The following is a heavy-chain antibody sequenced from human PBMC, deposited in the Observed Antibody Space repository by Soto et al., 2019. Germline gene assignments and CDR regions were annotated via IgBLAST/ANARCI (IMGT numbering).Heavy chain of an antibody. CDR2: INPEGSST. CDR3: ARSGSGSHQSV. V-gene: IGHV3-74*01. CDR1: GFSFSNYW. J-gene: IGHJ6*02. D-gene: IGHD3-10*01. Sequence: GGSLRLSCVDSGFSFSNYWMHWVRQGPGKGLLWVARINPEGSSTNYADSAEGRFTISRDNARNTVYLQMNSLRAEDTAVYYWARSGSGSHQSVGGQGTTVTVSS.